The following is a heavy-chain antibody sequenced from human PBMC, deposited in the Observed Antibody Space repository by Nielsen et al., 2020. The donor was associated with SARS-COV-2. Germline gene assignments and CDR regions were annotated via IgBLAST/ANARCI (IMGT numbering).Heavy chain of an antibody. CDR2: INAGNGNT. D-gene: IGHD5-18*01. V-gene: IGHV1-3*01. CDR1: GYTFTSYA. CDR3: ARDRCESSVDTAMVPQECYYYYMDV. Sequence: ASVKVSCKASGYTFTSYAMHWVRQAPGQRLEWMGWINAGNGNTKYSQKFQGRVTITRDTSASTAYMELSSLRSEDTAVYYCARDRCESSVDTAMVPQECYYYYMDVWGKGTTVTVSS. J-gene: IGHJ6*03.